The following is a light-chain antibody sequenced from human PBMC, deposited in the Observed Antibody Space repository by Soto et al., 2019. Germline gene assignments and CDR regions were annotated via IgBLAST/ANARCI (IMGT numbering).Light chain of an antibody. V-gene: IGKV1-33*01. Sequence: DIQMTQSPSSLSASVGDRVTITCQASHDIKKYLNWYQQKAHKVPKLLIHDASTLATGVPSRFTGSGSGTDFTLTINSLQPEEVATYYCQPFDDLPLPFGGGTKVDI. CDR1: HDIKKY. CDR2: DAS. J-gene: IGKJ4*01. CDR3: QPFDDLPLP.